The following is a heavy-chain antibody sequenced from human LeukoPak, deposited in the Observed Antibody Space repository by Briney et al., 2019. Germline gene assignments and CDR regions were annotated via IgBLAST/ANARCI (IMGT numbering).Heavy chain of an antibody. Sequence: SETLSLTCSVSGGSISSSSYYWGWIRQPPGKGLEWIGSIYYSGSTYYNPSLKSRVTISVDTSKNQFCLRLSSVTAADTAVYYCARQHIAAAGQADDYWGQGNLVTVSS. D-gene: IGHD6-13*01. CDR3: ARQHIAAAGQADDY. CDR2: IYYSGST. V-gene: IGHV4-39*01. CDR1: GGSISSSSYY. J-gene: IGHJ4*02.